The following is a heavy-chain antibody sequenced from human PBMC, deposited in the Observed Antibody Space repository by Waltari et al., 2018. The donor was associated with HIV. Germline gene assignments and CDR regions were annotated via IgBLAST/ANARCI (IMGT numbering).Heavy chain of an antibody. CDR1: GGSISSSSYY. J-gene: IGHJ4*02. CDR3: ARALPPGILTGYFYFDY. V-gene: IGHV4-39*07. D-gene: IGHD3-9*01. CDR2: IYYSGST. Sequence: QLQLQESGPGLVKPSETLSLTCPVSGGSISSSSYYWGWIRQPPGKGLEWIGSIYYSGSTDYNPSLKSRVTISVDTSKNQFSLKLRSVTAADTALYYCARALPPGILTGYFYFDYWGQGTLVTVSS.